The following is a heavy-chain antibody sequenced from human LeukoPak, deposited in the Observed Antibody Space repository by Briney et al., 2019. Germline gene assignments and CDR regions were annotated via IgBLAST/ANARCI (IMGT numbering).Heavy chain of an antibody. CDR1: GFTFSSYSMN. CDR3: ARQLSYYYDSSGYYYYYYYMDV. D-gene: IGHD3-22*01. CDR2: IYYSGST. J-gene: IGHJ6*03. V-gene: IGHV4-39*01. Sequence: SGGSLRLSCAASGFTFSSYSMNWVRQPPGKGLEWIGSIYYSGSTYYNPSLKSRVTISVDTSKNQFSLKLSSVTAADTAVYYCARQLSYYYDSSGYYYYYYYMDVWGKGTTVTVSS.